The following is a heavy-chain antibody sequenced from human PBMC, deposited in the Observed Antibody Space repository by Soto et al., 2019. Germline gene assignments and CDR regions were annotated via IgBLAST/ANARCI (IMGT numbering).Heavy chain of an antibody. CDR1: GFSFGNYA. CDR2: ISNSGGIT. V-gene: IGHV3-23*01. J-gene: IGHJ4*02. Sequence: EVQLLESGGDLVQPGGSLRLSCVASGFSFGNYAMNWVRQDPGKGLQWVASISNSGGITYYADSVKGRFTISRDNSENTFFLKINRPRVEDTAIYYCAKDWMGLGYFFEYWGQGTLVTVSA. D-gene: IGHD5-18*01. CDR3: AKDWMGLGYFFEY.